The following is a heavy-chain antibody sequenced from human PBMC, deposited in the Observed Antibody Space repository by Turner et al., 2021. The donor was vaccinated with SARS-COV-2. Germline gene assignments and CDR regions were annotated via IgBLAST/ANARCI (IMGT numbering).Heavy chain of an antibody. D-gene: IGHD3-22*01. V-gene: IGHV3-53*01. J-gene: IGHJ4*02. CDR2: SYSGGST. CDR1: GFTVSSTY. Sequence: EVQLVESGGGLIQPVGSLRLSCAASGFTVSSTYMSWVRQATGKGLEWVSVSYSGGSTYYADSVKGRFTISRDNSKNTLYLQMNSLRAEDTAVYYCARDKEYYDSSGYYYSIVLNDWGQGTLVTVSS. CDR3: ARDKEYYDSSGYYYSIVLND.